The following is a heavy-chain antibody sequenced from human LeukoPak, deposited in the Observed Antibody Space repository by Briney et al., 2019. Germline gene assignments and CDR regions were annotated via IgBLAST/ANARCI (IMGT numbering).Heavy chain of an antibody. D-gene: IGHD3-22*01. J-gene: IGHJ2*01. CDR2: IKQDGSET. V-gene: IGHV3-7*01. Sequence: GGSLRLSCAACGFTSSTYWMSWVRQAPGKGLEWVASIKQDGSETYYVDSVKGRFTLSRDNAKNSLYLQMNSLRADDTAVYYCARDRDSRWDFDLWGRGTLVTVSS. CDR3: ARDRDSRWDFDL. CDR1: GFTSSTYW.